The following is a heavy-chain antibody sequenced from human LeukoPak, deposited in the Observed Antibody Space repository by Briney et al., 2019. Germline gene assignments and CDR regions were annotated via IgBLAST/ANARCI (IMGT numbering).Heavy chain of an antibody. J-gene: IGHJ3*02. D-gene: IGHD2-2*01. Sequence: PSETLSLTCTVSGGSISSYYWSWIRQPAGKGLEWIGRIYTSGSTNYNPSLKSRVTMSVDTSKNQFSLKLSSVTAADTAVYYCATGGLIVPAVDAFDIWGQGTMVTVSS. CDR2: IYTSGST. CDR1: GGSISSYY. V-gene: IGHV4-4*07. CDR3: ATGGLIVPAVDAFDI.